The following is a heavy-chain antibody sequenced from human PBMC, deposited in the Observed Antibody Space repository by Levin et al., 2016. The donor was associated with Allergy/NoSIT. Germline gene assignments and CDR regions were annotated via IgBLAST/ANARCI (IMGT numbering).Heavy chain of an antibody. CDR2: ISYDGSNK. V-gene: IGHV3-30*04. Sequence: GGSLRLSCAASGFTFSSYAMHWVRQAPGKGLEWVAVISYDGSNKYYADSVKGRFTISRDNSKNTLYLQMNSLRAEDTAVYYCARDRWKFYDFWSGYYGSGAQHWGQGTLVTVSS. CDR3: ARDRWKFYDFWSGYYGSGAQH. CDR1: GFTFSSYA. J-gene: IGHJ1*01. D-gene: IGHD3-3*01.